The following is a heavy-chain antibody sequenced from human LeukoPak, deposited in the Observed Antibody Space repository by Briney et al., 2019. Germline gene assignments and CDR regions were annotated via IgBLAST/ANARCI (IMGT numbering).Heavy chain of an antibody. Sequence: GGSLRLSCAAPGFTFSSYGMHWVRQAPGKGLEWVAVIWYDGSNKYYADSVKGRFTISRDNSKNTLYLQMNSLRAEDTAVYYCARDGPGNYYDSSGSMDVWGQGTTVTVSS. V-gene: IGHV3-33*01. D-gene: IGHD3-22*01. CDR2: IWYDGSNK. CDR3: ARDGPGNYYDSSGSMDV. J-gene: IGHJ6*02. CDR1: GFTFSSYG.